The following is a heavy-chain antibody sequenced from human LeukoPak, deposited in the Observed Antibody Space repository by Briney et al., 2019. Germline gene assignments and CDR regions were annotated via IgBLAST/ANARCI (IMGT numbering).Heavy chain of an antibody. Sequence: ASVKVSCKASGYTFRQYSISWVRQAPGQGLEWMGWISAYNGNTNYAQKLQGRVTMTTDTSTSTAYMELRGLRSDDTAVYYCARVGIDTMVRGVSFYWGQGTLVTVSS. CDR1: GYTFRQYS. D-gene: IGHD3-10*01. CDR2: ISAYNGNT. V-gene: IGHV1-18*01. J-gene: IGHJ4*02. CDR3: ARVGIDTMVRGVSFY.